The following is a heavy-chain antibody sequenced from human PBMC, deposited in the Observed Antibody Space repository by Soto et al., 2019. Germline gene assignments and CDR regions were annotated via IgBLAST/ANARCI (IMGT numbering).Heavy chain of an antibody. D-gene: IGHD1-7*01. CDR1: GGSISSYY. J-gene: IGHJ4*02. V-gene: IGHV4-59*01. Sequence: SETLSLTCTVSGGSISSYYWSWIRQPPGKGLEWIGYIYYSGSTNYNPSLKSRVTISVDTSKNQFSLKLSSVTAADTAVYYCAREGDNWNSSFDYWGQGTLVTVSS. CDR3: AREGDNWNSSFDY. CDR2: IYYSGST.